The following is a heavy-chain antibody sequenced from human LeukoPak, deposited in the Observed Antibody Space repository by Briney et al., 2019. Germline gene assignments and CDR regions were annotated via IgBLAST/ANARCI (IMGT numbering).Heavy chain of an antibody. Sequence: ASVKVSCKASGYTFTGYYMHWVRQAPGQGLEWMGWINPNSGGTNYAQKFQDRVTMTRDTSISTAYMELSRLRSDDTAVYYCAREASYYDSSGYSPCDYWGQGTLVTVSS. CDR2: INPNSGGT. V-gene: IGHV1-2*02. J-gene: IGHJ4*02. D-gene: IGHD3-22*01. CDR1: GYTFTGYY. CDR3: AREASYYDSSGYSPCDY.